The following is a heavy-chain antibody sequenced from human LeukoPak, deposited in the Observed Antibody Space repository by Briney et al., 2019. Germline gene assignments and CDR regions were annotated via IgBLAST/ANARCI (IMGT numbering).Heavy chain of an antibody. CDR3: AREPGSTYDYDSSGYYFSDY. CDR1: GFTFSTYS. D-gene: IGHD3-22*01. V-gene: IGHV3-7*01. CDR2: INQDGSER. J-gene: IGHJ4*02. Sequence: GGSLRLSCAASGFTFSTYSMNWVRQAPGKGLEWVANINQDGSERNYVDSVKGRFTISRDNAKNSLYLQVNSLRGEDTAVYYCAREPGSTYDYDSSGYYFSDYWGQGILVTVSS.